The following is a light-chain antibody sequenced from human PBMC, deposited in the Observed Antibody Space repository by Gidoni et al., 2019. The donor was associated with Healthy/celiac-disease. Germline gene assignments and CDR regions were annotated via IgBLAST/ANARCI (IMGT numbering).Light chain of an antibody. CDR2: EVS. V-gene: IGLV2-8*01. J-gene: IGLJ1*01. CDR3: SSYAGSNNYV. Sequence: QSALTQPPSASGSPGPSVTIPCTGTSSDVGGYHYVSWYQQHPGKAPKLMIYEVSKRPSGVPDRFSGSKSGNTASLTVSGLQAEDEADYYCSSYAGSNNYVFGTGTKVTVL. CDR1: SSDVGGYHY.